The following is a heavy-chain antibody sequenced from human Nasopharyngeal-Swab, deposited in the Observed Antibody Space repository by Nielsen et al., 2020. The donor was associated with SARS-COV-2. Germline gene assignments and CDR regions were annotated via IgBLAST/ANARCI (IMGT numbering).Heavy chain of an antibody. D-gene: IGHD4-11*01. J-gene: IGHJ6*02. CDR2: ISWNSGST. V-gene: IGHV3-9*01. CDR3: ARDLQDYGMDV. Sequence: SLKISCAASGFTFDDYAMHWVRQAPGKGLEWVSGISWNSGSTYYADSVKGRFTISRHNSKNTLYLQMNSLRAEDTAVYYCARDLQDYGMDVWGQGTTVTFSS. CDR1: GFTFDDYA.